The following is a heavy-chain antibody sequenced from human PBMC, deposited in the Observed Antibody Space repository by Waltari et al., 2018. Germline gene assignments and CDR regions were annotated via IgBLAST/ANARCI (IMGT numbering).Heavy chain of an antibody. V-gene: IGHV1-3*01. D-gene: IGHD3-10*01. CDR2: INAGNGNT. J-gene: IGHJ4*02. CDR1: GYTFTSYA. Sequence: QVQLVQSGAEVKKPGASVKVSCKASGYTFTSYAMHCVRQAPGQRLEWMGWINAGNGNTKYSQKFQGRVTITRDTSASTAYMELSSLRSEDTAVYYCAREMVQGGMEYWGQGTLVTVSS. CDR3: AREMVQGGMEY.